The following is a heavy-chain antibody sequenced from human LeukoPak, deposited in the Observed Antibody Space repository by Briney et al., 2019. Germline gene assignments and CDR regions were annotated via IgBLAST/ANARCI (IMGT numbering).Heavy chain of an antibody. V-gene: IGHV4-61*02. J-gene: IGHJ5*02. D-gene: IGHD5-12*01. Sequence: SQTLSLTCTVSGGSISSGSYYWSWIRQPAGKGLEWIGRIYTSGSTNYNPSLKSRVTISVDTSKNQFSLKLSSVTAADTAVYYCACGYDYLGWFDPWGQGTLVTVSS. CDR3: ACGYDYLGWFDP. CDR2: IYTSGST. CDR1: GGSISSGSYY.